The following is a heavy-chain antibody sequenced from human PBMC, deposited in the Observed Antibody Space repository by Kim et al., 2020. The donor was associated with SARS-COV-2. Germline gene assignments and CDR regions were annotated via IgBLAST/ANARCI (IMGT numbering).Heavy chain of an antibody. D-gene: IGHD2-2*01. CDR2: ISYDGSNK. CDR1: GFTFSSYA. CDR3: ARTIVVVPAAMPYDAFDI. Sequence: GGSLRLSCAASGFTFSSYAMHWVRQAPGKGLEWVAVISYDGSNKYYADSVKGRFTISRDNSKNTLYLQMNSLRAEDTAVYYCARTIVVVPAAMPYDAFDIWGQGTMVTVSS. J-gene: IGHJ3*02. V-gene: IGHV3-30*04.